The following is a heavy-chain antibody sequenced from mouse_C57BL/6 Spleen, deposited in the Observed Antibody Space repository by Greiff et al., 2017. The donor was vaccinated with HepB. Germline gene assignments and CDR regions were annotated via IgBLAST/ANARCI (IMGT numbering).Heavy chain of an antibody. Sequence: EVQLQQSGPELVKPGASVKISCKASGYTFTDYYMNWVKQSHGKSLEWIGDINPNNGGTSYNQKFKGKATLTVDKSSSTAYMELRSLTSEDSAVYYWARRGRGGFFDYWGQGTTLTVSS. CDR3: ARRGRGGFFDY. J-gene: IGHJ2*01. V-gene: IGHV1-26*01. CDR2: INPNNGGT. CDR1: GYTFTDYY.